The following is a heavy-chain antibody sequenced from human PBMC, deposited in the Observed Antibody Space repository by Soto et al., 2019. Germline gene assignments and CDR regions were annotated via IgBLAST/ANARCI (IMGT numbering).Heavy chain of an antibody. CDR1: GGSISTYY. CDR3: AREETGTGSFDY. Sequence: QVQLQESGPGLVKASETLSLTCTVSGGSISTYYWSWIRQPPGKGLEWIGYIYYSGSTNYNPSLKTRVTISADTSKNQFSLKLSSVTAADTAMYYCAREETGTGSFDYWGQGTLVTVSS. CDR2: IYYSGST. J-gene: IGHJ4*02. D-gene: IGHD1-7*01. V-gene: IGHV4-59*01.